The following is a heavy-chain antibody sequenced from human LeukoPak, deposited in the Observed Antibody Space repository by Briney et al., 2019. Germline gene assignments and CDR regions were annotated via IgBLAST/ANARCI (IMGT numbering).Heavy chain of an antibody. V-gene: IGHV1-69*04. D-gene: IGHD5-18*01. CDR3: ARSYGQIYYYYGMDV. Sequence: ASVKVSCKASGGTFSSYAISWVRQAPGQGLEWMGRIITILGIANYAQKFQGRVTITADKSTSTAYMELSSLRSEDTAVYYCARSYGQIYYYYGMDVWGQGTTVTVSS. CDR1: GGTFSSYA. J-gene: IGHJ6*02. CDR2: IITILGIA.